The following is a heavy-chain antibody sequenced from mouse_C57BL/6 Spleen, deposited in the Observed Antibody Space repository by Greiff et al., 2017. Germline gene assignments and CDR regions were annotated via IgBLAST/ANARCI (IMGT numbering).Heavy chain of an antibody. Sequence: EVMLVESEGGLVQPGSSMKLSCTASGFTFSDYYMAWVRQVPEKGLEWVANINYDGSSTYYLDSLKSRFIISRDNAKNILYLQMSSLKSEDTATYYCARAVTTDYAMDYWGQGTSVTVSS. CDR2: INYDGSST. D-gene: IGHD1-1*01. J-gene: IGHJ4*01. CDR1: GFTFSDYY. V-gene: IGHV5-16*01. CDR3: ARAVTTDYAMDY.